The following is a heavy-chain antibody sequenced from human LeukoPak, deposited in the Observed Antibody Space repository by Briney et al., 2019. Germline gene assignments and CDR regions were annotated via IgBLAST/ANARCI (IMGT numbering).Heavy chain of an antibody. J-gene: IGHJ4*02. D-gene: IGHD1-26*01. CDR2: ISAHNGNT. Sequence: ASVTVSCTASGYTFVNYGISWVRQAPGQGLEWVGWISAHNGNTYYVQKLQGRVTMTTATSTSTAYMELRSLKSDDTAVYYCARWVVGGTIDYWGQGTLFTVS. CDR1: GYTFVNYG. CDR3: ARWVVGGTIDY. V-gene: IGHV1-18*01.